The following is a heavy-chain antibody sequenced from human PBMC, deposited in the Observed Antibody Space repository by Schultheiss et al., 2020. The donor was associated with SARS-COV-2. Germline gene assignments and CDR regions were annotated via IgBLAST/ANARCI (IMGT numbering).Heavy chain of an antibody. D-gene: IGHD2-15*01. CDR1: GYSFTSYW. CDR3: ARSLGYCSGGSCYATRMDV. J-gene: IGHJ6*02. V-gene: IGHV5-51*01. Sequence: GESLKISCKGSGYSFTSYWIGWVRQMPGKGLEWMGIIYPGDSDTRYSRSFQGQVTISADKSISTAYLQWSSLKASDTAMYYCARSLGYCSGGSCYATRMDVWGQGTTVTVSS. CDR2: IYPGDSDT.